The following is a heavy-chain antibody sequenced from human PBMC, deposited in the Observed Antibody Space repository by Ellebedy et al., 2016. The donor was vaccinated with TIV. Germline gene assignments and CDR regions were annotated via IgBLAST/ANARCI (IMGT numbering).Heavy chain of an antibody. CDR3: VRDRNYPNDVFDI. J-gene: IGHJ3*02. D-gene: IGHD5-24*01. CDR2: ITDDGRTT. Sequence: GESLKISXAASSAFIVSHEYMNWVRQAPGRGPEWVSTITDDGRTTWYADSVKGRFTISRDNSRSSLSLQMNSLRVEDTAPYYCVRDRNYPNDVFDIWGQGTMVTVSS. CDR1: SAFIVSHEY. V-gene: IGHV3-23*01.